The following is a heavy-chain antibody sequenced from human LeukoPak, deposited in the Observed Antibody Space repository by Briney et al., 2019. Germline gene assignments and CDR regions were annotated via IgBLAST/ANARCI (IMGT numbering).Heavy chain of an antibody. D-gene: IGHD6-19*01. V-gene: IGHV1-2*02. J-gene: IGHJ3*02. CDR2: INPNSGGT. Sequence: ASVKVSCKASGYTFTGYYMHWVRQAPGQGLEWMGWINPNSGGTKYAQKFQGRVTMTRDTSISTAYMELRSLRSDDTAVYYCARYSFRVRWLVRGPNAFDIWGQGTMVTVSS. CDR1: GYTFTGYY. CDR3: ARYSFRVRWLVRGPNAFDI.